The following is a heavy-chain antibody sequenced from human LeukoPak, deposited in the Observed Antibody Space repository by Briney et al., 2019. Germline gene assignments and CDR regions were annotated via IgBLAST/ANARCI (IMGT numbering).Heavy chain of an antibody. J-gene: IGHJ4*02. CDR1: GGSISSGGYY. V-gene: IGHV4-31*03. CDR3: ARGASLFPHY. D-gene: IGHD3-3*02. Sequence: SQTLSLTCTVSGGSISSGGYYWSWIRQHPGKGLEWIGYIYYSGNTSYNPSLKTRVTISVATSKKQFSLKVTSVTAADTAVYYCARGASLFPHYWGQGTLVTVSS. CDR2: IYYSGNT.